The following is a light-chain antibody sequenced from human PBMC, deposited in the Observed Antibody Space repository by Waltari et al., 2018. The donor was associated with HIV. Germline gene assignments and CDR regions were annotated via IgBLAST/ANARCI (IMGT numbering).Light chain of an antibody. V-gene: IGKV4-1*01. Sequence: IVMTQSPDSLAVSLGERATINCKSSPRVLSRSNNENYFAWYQQKPGQPPKLLIYWASTRDSGGPDRCSGSGSGTDFSLTISSLQAEDVAVYYCQQYYSSPRTFGQGTKVEIK. CDR1: PRVLSRSNNENY. J-gene: IGKJ1*01. CDR2: WAS. CDR3: QQYYSSPRT.